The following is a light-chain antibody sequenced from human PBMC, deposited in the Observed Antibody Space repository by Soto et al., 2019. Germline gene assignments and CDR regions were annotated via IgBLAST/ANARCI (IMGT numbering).Light chain of an antibody. CDR1: QSISSY. J-gene: IGKJ3*01. CDR2: AAS. Sequence: DIQMTQSPSSLSASVGDRVTITCRASQSISSYLNWYQQKPGQAPQLLIYAASSLQSGVPSRFSGSGSGTDFTLTISSLQPEDFATYYCQQSYSTPIFTFGPGTKVDIK. CDR3: QQSYSTPIFT. V-gene: IGKV1-39*01.